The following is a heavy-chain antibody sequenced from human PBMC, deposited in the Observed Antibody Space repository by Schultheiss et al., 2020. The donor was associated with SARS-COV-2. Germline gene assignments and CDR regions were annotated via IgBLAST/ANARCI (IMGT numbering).Heavy chain of an antibody. D-gene: IGHD4-11*01. CDR3: ARGPPYSNYGGYYYYYMDV. Sequence: ASVKVSCKASGFTFTSSAVQWVRQARGQRLEWMGWINAGNGNTKYSQKFQGRVTITRDTSASTAYMELSSLRSEDTAVYYCARGPPYSNYGGYYYYYMDVWGKGTTVTVSS. V-gene: IGHV1-3*01. CDR1: GFTFTSSA. CDR2: INAGNGNT. J-gene: IGHJ6*03.